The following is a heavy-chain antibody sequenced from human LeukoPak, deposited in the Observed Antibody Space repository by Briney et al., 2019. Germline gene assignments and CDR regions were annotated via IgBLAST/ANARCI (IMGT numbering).Heavy chain of an antibody. CDR3: AIGIEDCDILTGFT. Sequence: ASVKVSCKASGYTFTGYYMHWVRQDPGQGLEWMGRIKPNSGGTNYAQTFQGRVTMTRDTSISTAYMELIKLKSDDTAVEYCAIGIEDCDILTGFTWGQGTLVTVSS. D-gene: IGHD3-9*01. CDR2: IKPNSGGT. V-gene: IGHV1-2*06. CDR1: GYTFTGYY. J-gene: IGHJ5*02.